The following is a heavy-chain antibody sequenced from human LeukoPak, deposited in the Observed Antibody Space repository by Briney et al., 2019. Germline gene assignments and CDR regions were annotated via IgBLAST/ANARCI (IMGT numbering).Heavy chain of an antibody. CDR1: GGSISSYY. CDR3: ARGYDFWSGYYTGVTPDDAFDI. CDR2: IYYSGST. V-gene: IGHV4-59*01. Sequence: PSETLSLTCTVSGGSISSYYWSWIRQPPGKGLEWIGYIYYSGSTNYNPSLKSRVTISVDTSKNQFSLKLSSVTAADTAVYYCARGYDFWSGYYTGVTPDDAFDIWGQGTMVTVSS. J-gene: IGHJ3*02. D-gene: IGHD3-3*01.